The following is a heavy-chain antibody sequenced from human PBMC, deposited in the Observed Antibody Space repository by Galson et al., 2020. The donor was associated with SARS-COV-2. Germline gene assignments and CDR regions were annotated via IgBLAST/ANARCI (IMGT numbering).Heavy chain of an antibody. D-gene: IGHD4-4*01. J-gene: IGHJ6*02. Sequence: GESLKISCKASGYSFISHWIAWVRQMPGKGLEWMGIIYPRDSGAKYSPSLQGHVTISADKSISTAYLQWSSLKASDTAIYYCARLDRTYSNYRWPDGMEVWGQGTTVAVSS. CDR3: ARLDRTYSNYRWPDGMEV. CDR2: IYPRDSGA. V-gene: IGHV5-51*01. CDR1: GYSFISHW.